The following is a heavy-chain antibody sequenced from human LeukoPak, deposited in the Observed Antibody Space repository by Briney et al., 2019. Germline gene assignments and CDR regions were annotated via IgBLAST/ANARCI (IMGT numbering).Heavy chain of an antibody. V-gene: IGHV3-30-3*01. CDR1: GFTFSSYA. CDR3: ARDSHAPDIDMVSCYFDY. Sequence: GGSLRLSCAASGFTFSSYAMHWVRQAPGKGLDWVAVISYDGGNKYYADSVRGRFTISRDKSKNTPHLQMNSLRAEDTAVYYCARDSHAPDIDMVSCYFDYWGQGTLVTVSS. CDR2: ISYDGGNK. D-gene: IGHD5-18*01. J-gene: IGHJ4*02.